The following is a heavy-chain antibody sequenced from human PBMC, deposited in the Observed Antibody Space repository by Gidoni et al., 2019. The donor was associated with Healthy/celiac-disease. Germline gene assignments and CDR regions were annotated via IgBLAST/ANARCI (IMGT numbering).Heavy chain of an antibody. CDR1: GFTFSSYS. D-gene: IGHD3-22*01. J-gene: IGHJ4*02. CDR2: ISSSSSTI. Sequence: EVQLVESGGGLVQPGGSLRLSCAASGFTFSSYSMNWVRQAPGKGLEWVSYISSSSSTIYYADSVKGRFTISRDNAKNSLYLQMNSLRAEDTAVYYCARDSGYYYDSSGLDYWGQGTLVTVSS. CDR3: ARDSGYYYDSSGLDY. V-gene: IGHV3-48*04.